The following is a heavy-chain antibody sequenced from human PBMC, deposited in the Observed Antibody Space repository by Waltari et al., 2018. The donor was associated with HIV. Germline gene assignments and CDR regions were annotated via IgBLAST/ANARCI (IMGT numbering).Heavy chain of an antibody. V-gene: IGHV4-59*13. CDR2: IYSSGSA. CDR1: GASMPSYY. Sequence: QVQLQESGPGLLKPSETLSLTCSVSGASMPSYYWAWLRQPPGQGLEWFGYIYSSGSASYSPSLQSRLTISVDTSKNQFSLKLSSVTAADTAVYYCARYGSGHRHFGYWGQGTLVIVSS. CDR3: ARYGSGHRHFGY. D-gene: IGHD3-10*01. J-gene: IGHJ4*02.